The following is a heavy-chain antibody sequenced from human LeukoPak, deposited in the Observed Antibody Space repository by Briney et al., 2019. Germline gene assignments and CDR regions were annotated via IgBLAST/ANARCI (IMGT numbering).Heavy chain of an antibody. CDR2: ISGSGGST. J-gene: IGHJ4*02. CDR1: GFTFSSYA. CDR3: AKRADIVVVPAAIGDY. Sequence: GGSLRLSCAASGFTFSSYAMSWVRHAPGKGLEWVSAISGSGGSTYYADSVKGRFTISRDNSKNTLYLQMNSLRAEDTAVYYCAKRADIVVVPAAIGDYWGQGTLVTVSS. V-gene: IGHV3-23*01. D-gene: IGHD2-2*02.